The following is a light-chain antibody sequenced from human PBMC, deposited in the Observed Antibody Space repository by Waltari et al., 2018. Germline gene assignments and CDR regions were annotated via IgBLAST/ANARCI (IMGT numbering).Light chain of an antibody. Sequence: QSALTQPASVSGSPGQSITISCTGINGDVGGYYYVSWYQQYPGKAPKLLIYDVSHRPAGLSSRFSASKSGNTASLTISGLQTEDEADYYCTSYRSTNTRVIFGGGTKLAVL. CDR3: TSYRSTNTRVI. CDR2: DVS. V-gene: IGLV2-14*03. J-gene: IGLJ2*01. CDR1: NGDVGGYYY.